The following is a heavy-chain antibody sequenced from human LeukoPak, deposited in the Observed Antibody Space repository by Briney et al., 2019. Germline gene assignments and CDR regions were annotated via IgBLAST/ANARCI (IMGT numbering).Heavy chain of an antibody. CDR1: GGSISSHY. J-gene: IGHJ4*02. Sequence: PSETLSLTCSVSGGSISSHYYNWFRRPAGKGLEWIGRVYASGTNYNPSLKSRVTISVDTSKNQFSLKLSSVTAADTAVYYCARRDYFDYWGQGTLVTVSS. CDR2: VYASGT. CDR3: ARRDYFDY. V-gene: IGHV4-4*07.